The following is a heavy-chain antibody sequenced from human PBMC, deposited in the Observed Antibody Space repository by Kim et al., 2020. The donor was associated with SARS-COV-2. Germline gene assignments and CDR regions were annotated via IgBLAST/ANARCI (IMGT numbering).Heavy chain of an antibody. V-gene: IGHV3-30*04. CDR1: GFTFNSYA. Sequence: GGSLRLSCAASGFTFNSYAMHWVRQAPGKGLEWVAVISYDGSNKYYADSVKGRFTISRDNSKNTLYLQMNSLRAEDTAVYYCARDHGVRSSSGLDYWGQGTLVTVSS. CDR3: ARDHGVRSSSGLDY. D-gene: IGHD2-2*01. CDR2: ISYDGSNK. J-gene: IGHJ4*02.